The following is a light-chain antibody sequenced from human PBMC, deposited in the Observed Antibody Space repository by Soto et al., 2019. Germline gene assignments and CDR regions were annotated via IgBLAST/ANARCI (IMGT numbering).Light chain of an antibody. CDR1: QSISNS. Sequence: DIKLTQSPSSLSASVGDRVTITCRASQSISNSLNWYQQKPGKAPNLLIYGTSDLQSGVPSRFSGSGSGTEFTLTISSLQRDDFATYYCQQSHSSSWTFGQGTKVEIK. J-gene: IGKJ1*01. CDR2: GTS. V-gene: IGKV1-39*01. CDR3: QQSHSSSWT.